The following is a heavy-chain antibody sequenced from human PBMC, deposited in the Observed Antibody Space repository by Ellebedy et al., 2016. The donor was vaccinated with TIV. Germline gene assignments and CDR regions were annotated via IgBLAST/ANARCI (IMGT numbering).Heavy chain of an antibody. J-gene: IGHJ2*01. CDR3: ARDPPRTGDSYFDL. V-gene: IGHV1-2*02. CDR2: INPNNSDT. D-gene: IGHD1-1*01. CDR1: GYTFSGYY. Sequence: ASVKVSCKASGYTFSGYYVHWVRQAPGQGLEWMGWINPNNSDTNYAQKFRGRVTMTRDTSISTAYMDLSRLRSDDTAVYYCARDPPRTGDSYFDLWGRGTLVTVSS.